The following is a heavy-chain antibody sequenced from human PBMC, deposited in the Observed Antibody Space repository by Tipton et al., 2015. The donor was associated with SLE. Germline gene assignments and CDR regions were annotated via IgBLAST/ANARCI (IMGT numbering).Heavy chain of an antibody. CDR3: ARDPGGVTAEYFQH. J-gene: IGHJ1*01. CDR1: GGSISSYY. V-gene: IGHV4-4*08. Sequence: TLSLTCTVSGGSISSYYWSWIRQPAGKGMEWIGCIYTSGSTNYNPPLKSRVTISVDTSKNQFSLKLSSVTAADTAVYYCARDPGGVTAEYFQHWGQGTLVTVSS. CDR2: IYTSGST. D-gene: IGHD3-10*01.